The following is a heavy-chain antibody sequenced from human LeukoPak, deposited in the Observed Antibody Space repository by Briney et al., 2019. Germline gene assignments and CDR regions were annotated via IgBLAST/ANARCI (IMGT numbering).Heavy chain of an antibody. V-gene: IGHV3-73*01. CDR1: GFTFSGSA. J-gene: IGHJ4*02. Sequence: GGSLRLSCAASGFTFSGSAMHWVRQASGKGLEWVGRIRSKANSYATAYAASVKGRFTISRDDSKNTAYLQMNSLKTEDTAVYYCTALKDTVITVDYWGQGTLVTVSS. D-gene: IGHD4-17*01. CDR2: IRSKANSYAT. CDR3: TALKDTVITVDY.